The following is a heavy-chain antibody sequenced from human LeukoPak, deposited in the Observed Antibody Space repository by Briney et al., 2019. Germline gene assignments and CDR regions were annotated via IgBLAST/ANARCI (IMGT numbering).Heavy chain of an antibody. CDR2: ISSSSSYI. J-gene: IGHJ3*02. CDR1: GFTFSSYS. CDR3: AREALDAFDI. Sequence: PGGSLRLSCAASGFTFSSYSMNWVRQAPGKGLEWVSSISSSSSYIYYADSVKGRFTISRDKAKNSLYLQMNSLRAEDTAVYYCAREALDAFDIWGQGTMVTVSS. V-gene: IGHV3-21*01.